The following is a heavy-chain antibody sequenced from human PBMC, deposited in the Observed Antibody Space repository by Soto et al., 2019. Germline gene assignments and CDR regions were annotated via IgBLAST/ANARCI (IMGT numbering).Heavy chain of an antibody. D-gene: IGHD1-26*01. J-gene: IGHJ4*02. CDR2: ISAYNGDT. V-gene: IGHV1-18*01. CDR1: GYTFTSYG. Sequence: QVQLVQSGAELKEPGASVTVSCKASGYTFTSYGISWVRQAPGQGLEWMGWISAYNGDTNYAQKLQGRVTMTIDTSTSTVYMERRSLTSDDTAVYYCARDRSTSDYWGQGTLVTVSS. CDR3: ARDRSTSDY.